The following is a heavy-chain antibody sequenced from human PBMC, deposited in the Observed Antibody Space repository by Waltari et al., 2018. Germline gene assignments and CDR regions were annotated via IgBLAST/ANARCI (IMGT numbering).Heavy chain of an antibody. J-gene: IGHJ6*02. D-gene: IGHD6-6*01. CDR1: VFSHSTSGMS. V-gene: IGHV2-70*01. CDR3: ARIVWYSSSYFYFGMDV. CDR2: IDWDDDK. Sequence: VTLRESGPPLVNPTQTLTLTCTFSVFSHSTSGMSVSWLRQPPGTALEWLALIDWDDDKYYSTSRNTRRTISKDTYKIQVVLTMTNMDPVDTATYCCARIVWYSSSYFYFGMDVWGQ.